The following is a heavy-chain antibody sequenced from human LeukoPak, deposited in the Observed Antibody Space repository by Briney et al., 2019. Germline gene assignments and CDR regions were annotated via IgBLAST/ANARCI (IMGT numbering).Heavy chain of an antibody. J-gene: IGHJ4*02. D-gene: IGHD2-2*01. CDR2: IYYSGST. V-gene: IGHV4-59*12. CDR1: GGSISSYY. CDR3: ARGRDIVVVPAALSGGYYFDY. Sequence: SETLSLTCTVSGGSISSYYWSWIRQPPGKGLEWIGYIYYSGSTNYNPSLKSRVTISVDTSKNQFSLKLSSVTAADTAVYYCARGRDIVVVPAALSGGYYFDYWGQGTLVTVSS.